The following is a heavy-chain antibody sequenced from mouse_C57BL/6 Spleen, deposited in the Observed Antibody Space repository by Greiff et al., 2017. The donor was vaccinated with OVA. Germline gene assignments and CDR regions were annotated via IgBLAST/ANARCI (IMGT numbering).Heavy chain of an antibody. D-gene: IGHD3-1*01. CDR3: ARSGPFDD. CDR1: GYAFSSSW. J-gene: IGHJ2*01. Sequence: QVQLKQSGPELVKPGASVKISCKASGYAFSSSWMNWVKQRPGKGLEWIGRIYPGDGDTNYNGKFKGKATRTADKSSSTACMQLSSLAAEDSAVYFCARSGPFDDWGKGTTLTVSS. CDR2: IYPGDGDT. V-gene: IGHV1-82*01.